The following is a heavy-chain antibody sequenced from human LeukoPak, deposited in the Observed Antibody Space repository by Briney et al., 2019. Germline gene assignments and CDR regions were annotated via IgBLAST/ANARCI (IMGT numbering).Heavy chain of an antibody. J-gene: IGHJ6*03. CDR3: ARPVVSAAVPNPTDYYYYYYMDV. Sequence: ASVKVSCKASGYTFTSYGISWVRQAPGQGLEWMGWISAYNGNTNYAQKLQGRVTMTTDTSTSTAYMELRSLRSDDTAVYYCARPVVSAAVPNPTDYYYYYYMDVWGKGTMVTVSS. CDR2: ISAYNGNT. D-gene: IGHD2-2*02. V-gene: IGHV1-18*01. CDR1: GYTFTSYG.